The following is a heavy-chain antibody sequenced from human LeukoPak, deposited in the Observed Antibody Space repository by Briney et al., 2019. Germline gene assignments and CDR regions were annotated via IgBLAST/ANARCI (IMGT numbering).Heavy chain of an antibody. CDR3: ARHARYDILTGPYYFDY. V-gene: IGHV4-59*08. D-gene: IGHD3-9*01. Sequence: PSETLSLTCTVSGHSLSRYYWRWIRQPPGKGLEGIGYIYYRGSTNYHPSLRSRVTISVDTSKNQFSLKLSSVTAADTAVYYCARHARYDILTGPYYFDYWGQGTLVTVSS. CDR1: GHSLSRYY. J-gene: IGHJ4*02. CDR2: IYYRGST.